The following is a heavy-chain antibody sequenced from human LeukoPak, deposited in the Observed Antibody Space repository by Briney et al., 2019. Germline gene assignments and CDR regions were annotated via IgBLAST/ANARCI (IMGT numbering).Heavy chain of an antibody. CDR2: INGNGGSR. V-gene: IGHV3-20*04. CDR3: ASGSSFHNY. CDR1: GFIFEEYG. J-gene: IGHJ4*02. Sequence: GGSLRLSCAASGFIFEEYGMTWVRQAPGKGLEWVSGINGNGGSRGYAASVKGRFTISRDNANNSLYLQMNSLRAEDTAFYYCASGSSFHNYWGQGTLVTVSS. D-gene: IGHD6-6*01.